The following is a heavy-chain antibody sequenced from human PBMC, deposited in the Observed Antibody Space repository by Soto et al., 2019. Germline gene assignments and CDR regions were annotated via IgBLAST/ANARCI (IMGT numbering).Heavy chain of an antibody. CDR1: GGSISSSNW. V-gene: IGHV4-4*02. J-gene: IGHJ4*01. CDR2: IFYSGST. Sequence: SETLSLTCAVSGGSISSSNWWSWVRQPPGKGLEWIGSIFYSGSTYYNPSLKSRVTISVDTSKNQFSLKLYSVTAADTAVYYCARGSAAGTKSPFDYW. CDR3: ARGSAAGTKSPFDY. D-gene: IGHD6-13*01.